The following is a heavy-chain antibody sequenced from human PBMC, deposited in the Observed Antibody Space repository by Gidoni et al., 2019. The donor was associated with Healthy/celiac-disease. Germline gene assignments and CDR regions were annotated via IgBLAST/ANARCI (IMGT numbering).Heavy chain of an antibody. D-gene: IGHD3-22*01. Sequence: QVQLVQSGAEVKKPGSSVTVSCKASGGTFSSYAISWVRQAPGQGLEWMGRIIPILGIANYAQKFQGRVTITADKSTSTAYMELSSLRSEDTAVYYCARDKEDYYDSSGYYFPHTYYFDYWGQGTLVTVSS. V-gene: IGHV1-69*09. CDR3: ARDKEDYYDSSGYYFPHTYYFDY. J-gene: IGHJ4*02. CDR2: IIPILGIA. CDR1: GGTFSSYA.